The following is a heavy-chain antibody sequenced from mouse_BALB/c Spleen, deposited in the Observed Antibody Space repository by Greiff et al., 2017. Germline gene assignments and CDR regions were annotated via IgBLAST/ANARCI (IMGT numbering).Heavy chain of an antibody. CDR3: ARSPDYYYGSSPWFAY. Sequence: QVQLQQSGAELMKPGASVKISCKATGYTFSSYWIEWVKQRPGHGLEWIGEILPGSGSTNYNEKFKGKATFTADTSSNTAYMQLSSLTSEDSAVYYCARSPDYYYGSSPWFAYWGQGTLVTVSA. CDR1: GYTFSSYW. CDR2: ILPGSGST. V-gene: IGHV1-9*01. D-gene: IGHD1-1*01. J-gene: IGHJ3*01.